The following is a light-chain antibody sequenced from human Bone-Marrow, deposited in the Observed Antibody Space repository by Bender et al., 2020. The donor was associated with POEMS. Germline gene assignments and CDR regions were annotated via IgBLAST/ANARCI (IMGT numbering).Light chain of an antibody. CDR3: QSYDSSSHWV. J-gene: IGLJ3*02. CDR2: NDD. Sequence: FMLTQPHSVSESPGKTVTISCTRSSGSIASNFVQWYQQRPGSAPTAVIYNDDQRPSGVPDRFSGSIDSSSNSASLTISGLQTGDEADYYCQSYDSSSHWVFGGGTKLTVL. CDR1: SGSIASNF. V-gene: IGLV6-57*03.